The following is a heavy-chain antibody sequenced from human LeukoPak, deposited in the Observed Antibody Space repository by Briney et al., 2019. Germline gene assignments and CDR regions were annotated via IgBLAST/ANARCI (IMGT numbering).Heavy chain of an antibody. D-gene: IGHD3-22*01. CDR1: GYTFTAYY. V-gene: IGHV1-2*02. Sequence: ASVKVSCKASGYTFTAYYIHWVRQPPGQGLEWMGWVNPNSGGTNYAQKFQGRVTMTRDTSISTAYMELSRLTSDDTAVYYCARADMIVGGVFRYDYWGQGTLVTVSS. CDR3: ARADMIVGGVFRYDY. CDR2: VNPNSGGT. J-gene: IGHJ4*02.